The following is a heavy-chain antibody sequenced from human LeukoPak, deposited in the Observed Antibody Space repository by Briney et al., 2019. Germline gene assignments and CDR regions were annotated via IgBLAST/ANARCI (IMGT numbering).Heavy chain of an antibody. J-gene: IGHJ6*03. V-gene: IGHV1-69*05. CDR3: ARDLYERFHYYYYTDV. Sequence: SSVKVSCKASGGTFSSYAISWVRQAPGQGLEWMGRIIPIFGTANYAQKFQGRVTITTDESTSTAYMELSSLRSEDTAVYYCARDLYERFHYYYYTDVWGKGTTVTVSS. D-gene: IGHD3-3*01. CDR2: IIPIFGTA. CDR1: GGTFSSYA.